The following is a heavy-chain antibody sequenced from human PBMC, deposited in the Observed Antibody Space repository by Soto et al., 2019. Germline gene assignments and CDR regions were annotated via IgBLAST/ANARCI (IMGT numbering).Heavy chain of an antibody. CDR1: GFAFGDRP. D-gene: IGHD2-8*01. J-gene: IGHJ4*02. V-gene: IGHV3-23*01. CDR3: VSWVSAHFDF. Sequence: PGGSLRLSCAASGFAFGDRPMTWVRQAPGKALEWVSTINKNGANTHYPDSVKGRFTISRDNSQNTVDLQMNSLRADDTALYHCVSWVSAHFDFWGRGTLVTVSS. CDR2: INKNGANT.